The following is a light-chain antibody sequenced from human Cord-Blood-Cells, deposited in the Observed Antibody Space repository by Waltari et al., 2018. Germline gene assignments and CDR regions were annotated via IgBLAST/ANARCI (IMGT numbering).Light chain of an antibody. J-gene: IGLJ3*02. CDR3: CSYAGSYTWV. Sequence: QSALTQPRSVSGSPGQSVTISCTGTSSDVGGYNYVSWYQQHPGKAPELMIYDVSKRPSGLPGRFSGSKSGSTASLTISWLQAEDEADYYCCSYAGSYTWVFGGGTKLTV. CDR2: DVS. V-gene: IGLV2-11*01. CDR1: SSDVGGYNY.